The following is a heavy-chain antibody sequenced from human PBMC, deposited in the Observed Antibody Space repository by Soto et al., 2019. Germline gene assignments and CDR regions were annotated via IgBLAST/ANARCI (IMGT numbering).Heavy chain of an antibody. J-gene: IGHJ4*02. CDR3: AGGIAARPLGY. CDR2: IYHSGST. V-gene: IGHV4-30-2*01. D-gene: IGHD6-6*01. Sequence: QLQLQESGSGLVKPSQTLSLTCAVSGGSISSGGYSWSWIRQPPGKGLEWIGYIYHSGSTYYNPSLKXGXTXSXDRSKNQFSLKLSSVTAADTAVYYCAGGIAARPLGYWGQGTLVTVSS. CDR1: GGSISSGGYS.